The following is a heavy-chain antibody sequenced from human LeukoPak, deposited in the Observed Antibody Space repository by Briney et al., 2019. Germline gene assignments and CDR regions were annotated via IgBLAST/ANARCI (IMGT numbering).Heavy chain of an antibody. D-gene: IGHD3-22*01. V-gene: IGHV4-59*01. CDR2: TYYSGNT. CDR3: ARVFRDSSGYPFDS. CDR1: GGSLSEYY. J-gene: IGHJ4*02. Sequence: SETLSLTCTVSGGSLSEYYWSWIRQPPGKGLEWIGYTYYSGNTNYNPSLKSRVTISVDTSKNQFSLKVRSVTTADTALYFCARVFRDSSGYPFDSWGQGTLVTVSS.